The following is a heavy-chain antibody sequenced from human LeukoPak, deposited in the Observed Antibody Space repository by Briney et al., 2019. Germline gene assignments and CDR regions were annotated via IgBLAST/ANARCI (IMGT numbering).Heavy chain of an antibody. Sequence: SETLSLTCTVSGGSLSNSHWSWIRQPAGKGLEWIGIIYKTGRTNYYPSLKSRVTIALDTSKNQFSLKLNSVTAADTAVYYCARFGTSSSRFFDQWGQGTLVTVSS. CDR3: ARFGTSSSRFFDQ. CDR1: GGSLSNSH. D-gene: IGHD6-6*01. J-gene: IGHJ4*02. V-gene: IGHV4-4*07. CDR2: IYKTGRT.